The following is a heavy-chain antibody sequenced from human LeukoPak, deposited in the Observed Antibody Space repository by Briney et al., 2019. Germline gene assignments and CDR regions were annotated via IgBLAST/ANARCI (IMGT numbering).Heavy chain of an antibody. CDR1: GYSISSGYY. Sequence: SQTLSLTCTVSGYSISSGYYWGWIRQPPGKGLEWIGSIYHSGSTYYNPSLKSRVTISVDTSKNQFSLKLSSVTAADTAVYYCARDLPTVTTIEGWFDPWGQGTLVTVSS. D-gene: IGHD4-17*01. J-gene: IGHJ5*02. V-gene: IGHV4-38-2*02. CDR2: IYHSGST. CDR3: ARDLPTVTTIEGWFDP.